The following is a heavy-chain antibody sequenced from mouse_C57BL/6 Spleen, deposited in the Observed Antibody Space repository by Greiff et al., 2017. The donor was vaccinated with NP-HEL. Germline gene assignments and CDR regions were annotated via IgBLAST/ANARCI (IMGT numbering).Heavy chain of an antibody. CDR2: IYPGSGST. CDR1: GYTFTSYW. J-gene: IGHJ4*01. Sequence: QVQLQQPGAELVKPGASVKMSCKASGYTFTSYWITWVKQRPGQGLEWIGDIYPGSGSTNYNEKFKSKATLSVDTASSTVYMQLSSLTSEDSAVYDWARGSLYSNYEGYAMDYWGQGTSVTVSS. V-gene: IGHV1-55*01. CDR3: ARGSLYSNYEGYAMDY. D-gene: IGHD2-5*01.